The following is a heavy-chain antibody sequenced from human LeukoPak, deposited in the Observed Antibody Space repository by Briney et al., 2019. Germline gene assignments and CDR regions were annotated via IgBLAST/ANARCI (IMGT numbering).Heavy chain of an antibody. V-gene: IGHV1-69*06. J-gene: IGHJ4*02. CDR1: GGTFSSYA. CDR3: ARGDSGWSPVDY. Sequence: SVKVSCRASGGTFSSYAISWVRQAPGQGLEWMGGIIPIFGTANYAQKFQGRVTITADKSTSTAYMELSSLRSEDTAVYYCARGDSGWSPVDYWGQGTLVTVSS. CDR2: IIPIFGTA. D-gene: IGHD6-19*01.